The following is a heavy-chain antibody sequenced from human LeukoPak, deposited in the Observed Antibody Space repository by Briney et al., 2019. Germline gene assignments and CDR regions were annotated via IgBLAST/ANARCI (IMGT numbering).Heavy chain of an antibody. V-gene: IGHV3-21*01. D-gene: IGHD1-26*01. CDR2: ITSGSSYI. Sequence: GGSLRLPCAASGFTFSSYNMNWVRQAPGKGLEWVSSITSGSSYIYYADSVKGRFTISRDNAKNSLYLQMNSLRAEDTAMYYCARDPYSGSYGNYYYYFMDVWGKGTTVTISS. CDR3: ARDPYSGSYGNYYYYFMDV. CDR1: GFTFSSYN. J-gene: IGHJ6*03.